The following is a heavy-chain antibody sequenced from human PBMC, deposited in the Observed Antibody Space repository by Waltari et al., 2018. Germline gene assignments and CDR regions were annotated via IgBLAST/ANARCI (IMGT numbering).Heavy chain of an antibody. CDR3: VRDRTTVAARPGDY. J-gene: IGHJ4*02. CDR2: VNPDTGNA. V-gene: IGHV1-2*07. D-gene: IGHD6-6*01. CDR1: GYIFINYY. Sequence: QVVLVQSGAEVKKPGASVKVSCKASGYIFINYYLHWVRQAPGQGPEGMGWVNPDTGNANYAHKFRGRVTMTWDTSSNTAFMDLSDLKSDDTAVYYCVRDRTTVAARPGDYWGQGTLVTVSS.